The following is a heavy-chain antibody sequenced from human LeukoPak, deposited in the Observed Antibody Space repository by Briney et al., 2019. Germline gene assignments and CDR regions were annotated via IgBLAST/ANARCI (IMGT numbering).Heavy chain of an antibody. J-gene: IGHJ5*02. D-gene: IGHD3-9*01. CDR3: ARDSLQLRYFDWFNWFDP. CDR1: GYTFTSYA. Sequence: ASVKVSCKASGYTFTSYAMNWVRQAPGQGLEWMGWINTNTGNPTYAQGFTGRFVFSLDTSVSTAYLQISSLKAEDTAVYYCARDSLQLRYFDWFNWFDPWGQGTLVTVSS. V-gene: IGHV7-4-1*02. CDR2: INTNTGNP.